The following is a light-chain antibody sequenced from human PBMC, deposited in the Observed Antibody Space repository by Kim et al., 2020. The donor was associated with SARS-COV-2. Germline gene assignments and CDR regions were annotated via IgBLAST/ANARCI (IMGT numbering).Light chain of an antibody. CDR3: QQYNDWPLLT. V-gene: IGKV3-15*01. CDR1: QSVRNN. Sequence: IVMTQSPATLSVSPGERVTLSCRASQSVRNNLAWYQQRPGQAPRLLIYGASTRATDVSDRFSGSGSGTEFTLTIRSLQSEDLAVYYCQQYNDWPLLTFGRDQGGYQ. CDR2: GAS. J-gene: IGKJ4*01.